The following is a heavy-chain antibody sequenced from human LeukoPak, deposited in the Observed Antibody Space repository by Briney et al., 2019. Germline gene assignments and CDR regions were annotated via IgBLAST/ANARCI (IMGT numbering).Heavy chain of an antibody. Sequence: PSQTLALTCAISGDSVSSHSAAWNWIRQSPSRGLEWLGRTYYRSKWYNDYAVSVKGRITINPDTSKNQFSLQLNSVTPEDSAVYYCARLGIATAPGDYWGQGTLVTVSS. CDR1: GDSVSSHSAA. J-gene: IGHJ4*02. D-gene: IGHD6-13*01. CDR2: TYYRSKWYN. CDR3: ARLGIATAPGDY. V-gene: IGHV6-1*01.